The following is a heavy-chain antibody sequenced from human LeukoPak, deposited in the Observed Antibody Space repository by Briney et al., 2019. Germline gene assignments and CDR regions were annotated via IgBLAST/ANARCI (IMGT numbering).Heavy chain of an antibody. J-gene: IGHJ2*01. Sequence: PGGSLRLSCVASGFPFSSYWMTWVRQAPGKGLGWVANIKQDGSKKSYVDSVKGRFTISRDNAKSSLYLQMSSLRDEDTAVYYCARDNLAPYWYFDLWGRGTLVTVSS. CDR1: GFPFSSYW. CDR3: ARDNLAPYWYFDL. D-gene: IGHD1-14*01. V-gene: IGHV3-7*01. CDR2: IKQDGSKK.